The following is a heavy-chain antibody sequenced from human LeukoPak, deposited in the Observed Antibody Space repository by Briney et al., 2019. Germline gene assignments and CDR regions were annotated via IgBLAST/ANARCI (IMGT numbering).Heavy chain of an antibody. CDR3: ARENIWNYYDSSGYPGFDP. CDR2: IYYSGST. CDR1: GDSISSSSYY. Sequence: DPSETLSLTCTVSGDSISSSSYYWGWIRQPPGKGLEWIGSIYYSGSTYYNPSLKSRVTISVDTSKNQFSLKLSSVTAADTAVYYCARENIWNYYDSSGYPGFDPWGQGTLVTVSS. V-gene: IGHV4-39*07. J-gene: IGHJ5*02. D-gene: IGHD3-22*01.